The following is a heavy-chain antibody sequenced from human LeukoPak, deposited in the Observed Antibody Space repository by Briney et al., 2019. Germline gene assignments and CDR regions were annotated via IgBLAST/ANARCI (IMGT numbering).Heavy chain of an antibody. D-gene: IGHD6-19*01. J-gene: IGHJ4*02. CDR3: ARGFGGWDLFDY. CDR1: GYTFPSYY. V-gene: IGHV1-46*01. CDR2: INPSGGST. Sequence: GASVKVSCKASGYTFPSYYMHWVRQAPGQGLEWMGIINPSGGSTSYAQKFQGRVTMTRDTSTSTVYIELSSLRSEDTAVYYCARGFGGWDLFDYWGQGTLVTVSS.